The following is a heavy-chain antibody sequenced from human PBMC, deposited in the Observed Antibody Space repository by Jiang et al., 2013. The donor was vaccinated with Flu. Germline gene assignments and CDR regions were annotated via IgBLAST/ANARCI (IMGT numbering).Heavy chain of an antibody. V-gene: IGHV1-46*01. CDR2: INPSGGST. D-gene: IGHD1-14*01. J-gene: IGHJ6*02. Sequence: GAEVKKPGASVKVSCKASGYTFTSYYMHWVRQAPGQGLEWMGIINPSGGSTSYAQKFQGRVTMTRDTSTSTVYMELSSLRSEDTAVYYCARTTSRIYQNGGGMDVWGQGTTVTVSS. CDR1: GYTFTSYY. CDR3: ARTTSRIYQNGGGMDV.